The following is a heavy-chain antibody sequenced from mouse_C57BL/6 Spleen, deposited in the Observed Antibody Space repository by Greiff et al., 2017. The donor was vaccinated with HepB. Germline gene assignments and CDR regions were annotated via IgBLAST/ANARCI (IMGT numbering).Heavy chain of an antibody. CDR2: INPSSGYT. D-gene: IGHD1-1*01. J-gene: IGHJ2*01. Sequence: QVQLQQSGAELARPGASVKMSCKASGYTFTSYTMHWVNQRPGQGLEWIGYINPSSGYTKYNQKFKDKATLTADKSSSTAYMQLSSLTSEDSAVYYCASGRLYYYGSSSYYFDYWGQGTTLTVSS. CDR1: GYTFTSYT. V-gene: IGHV1-4*01. CDR3: ASGRLYYYGSSSYYFDY.